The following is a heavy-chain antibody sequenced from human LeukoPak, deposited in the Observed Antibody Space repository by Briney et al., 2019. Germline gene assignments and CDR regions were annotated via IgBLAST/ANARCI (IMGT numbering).Heavy chain of an antibody. J-gene: IGHJ4*02. V-gene: IGHV3-48*01. CDR1: GFTFSDYS. Sequence: QPGGSLRFSCAASGFTFSDYSMNWVRQAPGKGLEWISYIGIDSGNTNYADSVKGRFTISGDKAKNSLYLQMNSLRVEDTAVYYCARDYKYAFDNWGQGTLVTVSS. CDR3: ARDYKYAFDN. CDR2: IGIDSGNT. D-gene: IGHD5-24*01.